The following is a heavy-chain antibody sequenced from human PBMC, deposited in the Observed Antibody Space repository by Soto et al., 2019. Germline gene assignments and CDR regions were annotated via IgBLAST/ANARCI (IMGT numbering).Heavy chain of an antibody. J-gene: IGHJ4*02. V-gene: IGHV1-69*08. Sequence: QVQLVQSGAEVKKPGSSVKVSCKASGGTFSSYTISWVRQAPGQGLEWMGRIIPVLGIENYAQKFQRRVTITADKSTSTADMELSSLRSEDTPVYYCARESTWQERGGYWGQGTLVTVFS. D-gene: IGHD3-16*01. CDR2: IIPVLGIE. CDR1: GGTFSSYT. CDR3: ARESTWQERGGY.